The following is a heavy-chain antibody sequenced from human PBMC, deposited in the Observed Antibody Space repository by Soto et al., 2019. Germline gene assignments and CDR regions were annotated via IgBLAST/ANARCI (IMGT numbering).Heavy chain of an antibody. CDR1: GYTFTGYY. CDR3: ARERRNYYGSGSYYRYNWFDP. CDR2: INPNSGGT. D-gene: IGHD3-10*01. Sequence: QVQLVQSGAEVKKPGASVKVSCKASGYTFTGYYMHWVRQAPGQGLEWMGWINPNSGGTSYAQKFQGWVTMTRDTSISTAYMELSRLRSDDTAVYYCARERRNYYGSGSYYRYNWFDPWGQGTLVTVSS. V-gene: IGHV1-2*04. J-gene: IGHJ5*02.